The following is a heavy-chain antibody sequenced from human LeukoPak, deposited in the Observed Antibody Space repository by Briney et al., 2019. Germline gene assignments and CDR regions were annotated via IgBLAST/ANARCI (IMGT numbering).Heavy chain of an antibody. CDR1: GYTFTSYH. D-gene: IGHD3-22*01. Sequence: ASVKISCKASGYTFTSYHMHWVRQAPGQGLEWMGGIIPIFGTANYAQKFQGRVTITADESTSTAYMELSSLRSEDTAVYYCARSITMIVQGAFDIWGQGTMVTVSS. CDR2: IIPIFGTA. J-gene: IGHJ3*02. CDR3: ARSITMIVQGAFDI. V-gene: IGHV1-69*13.